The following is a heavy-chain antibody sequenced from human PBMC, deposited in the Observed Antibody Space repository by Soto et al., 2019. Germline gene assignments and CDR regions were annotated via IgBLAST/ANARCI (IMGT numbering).Heavy chain of an antibody. Sequence: QVQLVESGGGVVQPGRSLRLSCAASGFTFSSYGMHWVRQAPGKGLEWVAVISYDGSNKYYADSVKGRFTISRDNSKNTLYLQMNSLRAEDTAVYYCAKDSCSSTSCYSQYFQHWGQGTLVTVSS. CDR2: ISYDGSNK. D-gene: IGHD2-2*02. J-gene: IGHJ1*01. CDR1: GFTFSSYG. CDR3: AKDSCSSTSCYSQYFQH. V-gene: IGHV3-30*18.